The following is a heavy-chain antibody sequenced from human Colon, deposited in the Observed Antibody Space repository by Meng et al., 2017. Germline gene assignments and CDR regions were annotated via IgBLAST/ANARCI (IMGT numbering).Heavy chain of an antibody. D-gene: IGHD2-2*01. J-gene: IGHJ5*02. CDR3: ARRYCSSTSCSRKWFDP. CDR2: MNPNSGNT. V-gene: IGHV1-8*01. CDR1: GYTFPSYD. Sequence: VELVRVGPEVKRPGASGTGSCKATGYTFPSYDRNWVRQATGKGLEWMGWMNPNSGNTGYAQKFQGRVTMTRNTSISTAYMELSSLRAEDTAVYYCARRYCSSTSCSRKWFDPWGQGTLVTVSS.